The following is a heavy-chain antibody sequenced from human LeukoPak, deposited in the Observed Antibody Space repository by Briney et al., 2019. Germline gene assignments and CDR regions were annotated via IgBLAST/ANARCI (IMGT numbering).Heavy chain of an antibody. J-gene: IGHJ4*02. V-gene: IGHV3-9*03. CDR2: ISWNSGSI. CDR1: GFTFDDYD. CDR3: AKGGSSGWYGGYFDY. Sequence: GGSLRLSCAASGFTFDDYDMHWVRQAPGKGLEWVSGISWNSGSIGYADSVKGRFTISRDNAKNSLYLQMNSLRAEDMALYYCAKGGSSGWYGGYFDYWGQGTLVTVSS. D-gene: IGHD6-19*01.